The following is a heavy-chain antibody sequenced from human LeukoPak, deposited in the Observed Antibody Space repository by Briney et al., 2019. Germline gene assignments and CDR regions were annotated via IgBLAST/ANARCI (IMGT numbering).Heavy chain of an antibody. CDR3: AGHLTGDYFDY. D-gene: IGHD1-14*01. V-gene: IGHV4-59*08. CDR1: GGSISSYY. CDR2: IYYSGST. Sequence: SETLSFTCTVSGGSISSYYWSWIRQPPGKGLEWIGYIYYSGSTNYNPSLKSRVTISVDTSKNQFSLKLSSVTAADTAVYYCAGHLTGDYFDYWGQGTLVTVSS. J-gene: IGHJ4*02.